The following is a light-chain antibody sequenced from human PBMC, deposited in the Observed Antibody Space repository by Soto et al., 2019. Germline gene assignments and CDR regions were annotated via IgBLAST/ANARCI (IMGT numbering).Light chain of an antibody. CDR1: SSNIGAGYD. Sequence: QSALTQPPSVSGAPGQRVTISCTGSSSNIGAGYDVHWYQQLPGTAPKLLIYGNSNRPSGVPDRFSGSKSGTSASLAIPGLQAEDEADYSCQSYDSSLSGWVFGGGTKLTVL. J-gene: IGLJ3*02. CDR3: QSYDSSLSGWV. CDR2: GNS. V-gene: IGLV1-40*01.